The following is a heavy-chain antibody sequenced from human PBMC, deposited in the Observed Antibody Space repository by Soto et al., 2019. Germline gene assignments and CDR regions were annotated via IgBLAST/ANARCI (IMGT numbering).Heavy chain of an antibody. V-gene: IGHV3-15*07. J-gene: IGHJ4*02. CDR1: DFILSDAW. Sequence: DVQLEESGGGLIKPGESLTLSCAASDFILSDAWMKWVRQAPGKGLEWVGRIKSKAHGGTTDYAAPLKGRFTILRDDSKNRLYLQMNSLQTEDTAMYYCASYRDSSGLRRYDYWGQGAGVTVSS. CDR2: IKSKAHGGTT. CDR3: ASYRDSSGLRRYDY. D-gene: IGHD3-22*01.